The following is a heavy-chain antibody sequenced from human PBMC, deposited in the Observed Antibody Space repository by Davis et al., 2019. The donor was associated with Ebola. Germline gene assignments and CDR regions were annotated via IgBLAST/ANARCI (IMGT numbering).Heavy chain of an antibody. CDR3: ARSLTGTTWIVGDS. J-gene: IGHJ5*01. Sequence: GESLKISCAASGFTFSSYAMSWVRQAPGKGLEWVSAISGSGGSTYYADSVKGRFTISRDNSKNTLYLQMNRLRAEDTAFYYCARSLTGTTWIVGDSWGQGTLVTVSS. CDR1: GFTFSSYA. CDR2: ISGSGGST. D-gene: IGHD1-7*01. V-gene: IGHV3-23*01.